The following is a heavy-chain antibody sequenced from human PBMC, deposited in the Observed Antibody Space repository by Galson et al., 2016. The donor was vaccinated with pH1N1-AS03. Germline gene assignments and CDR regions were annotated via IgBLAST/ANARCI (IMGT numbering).Heavy chain of an antibody. CDR1: GLTVNTNY. D-gene: IGHD4/OR15-4a*01. CDR3: WRNDYENVELQGFYFDY. CDR2: IYSGGRT. J-gene: IGHJ4*02. V-gene: IGHV3-53*01. Sequence: SLRLSCAASGLTVNTNYMSWVRQAPGKGLEWVSTIYSGGRTYYADSGKDRFTISRDNTKNTLYLQINSLRAEDTAVYYCWRNDYENVELQGFYFDYWGQGTLVTVSS.